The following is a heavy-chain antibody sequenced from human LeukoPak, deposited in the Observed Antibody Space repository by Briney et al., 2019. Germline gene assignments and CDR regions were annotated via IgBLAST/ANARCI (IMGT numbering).Heavy chain of an antibody. V-gene: IGHV3-23*01. CDR2: ISDSGGTT. CDR3: AKLTRGYCSSTACPNWFDP. J-gene: IGHJ5*02. CDR1: GFTFSTHW. D-gene: IGHD2-2*01. Sequence: GGSLRLSCTVSGFTFSTHWMRWVRQAPGEGLEWVSAISDSGGTTYYADSVKGRFTISRDNSKNTLYLQMNSLRGEDTAVYYCAKLTRGYCSSTACPNWFDPWGQGTLVTVSS.